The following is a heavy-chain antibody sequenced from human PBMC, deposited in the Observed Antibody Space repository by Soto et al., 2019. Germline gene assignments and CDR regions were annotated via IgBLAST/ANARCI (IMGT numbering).Heavy chain of an antibody. V-gene: IGHV3-30*18. CDR3: AKYPRAYYDSSGYPGY. CDR1: GFTFSSYG. J-gene: IGHJ4*02. CDR2: ISCDGSNK. D-gene: IGHD3-22*01. Sequence: PGGSLRLSCAASGFTFSSYGMHWVRQGPGKGLEWVAVISCDGSNKYYADSVKGRFTISRDNSKNTLYMKMNSLRAEDTAVYYCAKYPRAYYDSSGYPGYWGQGTLVTVSS.